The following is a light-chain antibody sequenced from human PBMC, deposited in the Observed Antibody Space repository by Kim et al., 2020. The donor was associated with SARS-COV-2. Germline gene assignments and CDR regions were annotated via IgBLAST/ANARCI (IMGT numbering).Light chain of an antibody. CDR3: SSYRSTSLGV. CDR1: RSDIGTYDY. Sequence: GQSITISCTGTRSDIGTYDYVSWYQQHPGKAPRLLIYDVSERPSGVSNRFSASKSGNTASLTISGLQAEDEADYYCSSYRSTSLGVFGGGTQLTVL. CDR2: DVS. V-gene: IGLV2-14*03. J-gene: IGLJ2*01.